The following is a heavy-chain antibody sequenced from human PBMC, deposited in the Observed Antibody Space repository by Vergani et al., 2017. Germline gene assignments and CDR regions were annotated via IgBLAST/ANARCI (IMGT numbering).Heavy chain of an antibody. Sequence: QVQLPESGPGLVKPSQTLSLTCPVSGASINHDFYYWHWIRPPAGKGLEWIGRIYVSGITDYNSSLQSRVSMSVDTSKNQFSLTLTSVTAADTAGYYWARENKELRPRAFDLWGQGRMVTVSS. CDR3: ARENKELRPRAFDL. V-gene: IGHV4-61*02. CDR2: IYVSGIT. D-gene: IGHD1-7*01. CDR1: GASINHDFYY. J-gene: IGHJ3*01.